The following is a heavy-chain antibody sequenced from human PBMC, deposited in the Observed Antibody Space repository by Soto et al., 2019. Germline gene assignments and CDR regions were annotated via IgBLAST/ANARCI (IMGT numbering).Heavy chain of an antibody. CDR3: ARGASTSKVTPLAY. D-gene: IGHD4-4*01. J-gene: IGHJ4*02. CDR2: IKQDGSEK. V-gene: IGHV3-7*01. Sequence: PGGSLRLSCAASGFTFSSYWMSWVRQAPGKGLEWVANIKQDGSEKYYVDSVKGRFTFSRDNAKNSLYLQMNSLRAEDTAVYYCARGASTSKVTPLAYWGQGTLVTVSS. CDR1: GFTFSSYW.